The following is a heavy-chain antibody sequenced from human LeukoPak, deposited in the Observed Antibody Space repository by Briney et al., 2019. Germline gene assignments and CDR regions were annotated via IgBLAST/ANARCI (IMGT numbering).Heavy chain of an antibody. Sequence: GESLKISCMGSGYSFSNYWIGWVRQMPGKGLEWMGIIYPDESNIRYSPSFQGQVTISVDKSISTAYLQWSSLKASDTAIYYCASLSYHHSWSGYDYWGQGTLVTVSS. CDR3: ASLSYHHSWSGYDY. CDR1: GYSFSNYW. V-gene: IGHV5-51*01. CDR2: IYPDESNI. D-gene: IGHD3-3*01. J-gene: IGHJ4*02.